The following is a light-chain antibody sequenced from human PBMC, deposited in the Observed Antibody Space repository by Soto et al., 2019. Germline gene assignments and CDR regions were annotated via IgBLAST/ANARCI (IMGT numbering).Light chain of an antibody. V-gene: IGKV3D-15*01. Sequence: EIVLTQSPATLSLSPGERATLSCGASQSVSSSYLAWYQQKPGQAPRLLIYDASNRGTVIPARFSGSGSGTEFTLTISSLQSEDFAVYYCQQYHNWPAFGQGTKVDIK. CDR3: QQYHNWPA. J-gene: IGKJ1*01. CDR2: DAS. CDR1: QSVSSSY.